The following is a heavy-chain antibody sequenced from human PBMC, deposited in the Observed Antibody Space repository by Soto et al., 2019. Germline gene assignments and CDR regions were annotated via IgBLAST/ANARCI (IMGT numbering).Heavy chain of an antibody. CDR3: ARDRVTMVRGVTFYWFDP. D-gene: IGHD3-10*01. J-gene: IGHJ5*02. V-gene: IGHV4-59*12. CDR1: GGSISSYY. Sequence: SETLSLTCTVSGGSISSYYWSWIRQPPGKGLEWIGYIYYSGTTNYNPSLKSRVTISVDKSKNQFSLKLSSVTAADTAVYYCARDRVTMVRGVTFYWFDPWGQGTLVTVSS. CDR2: IYYSGTT.